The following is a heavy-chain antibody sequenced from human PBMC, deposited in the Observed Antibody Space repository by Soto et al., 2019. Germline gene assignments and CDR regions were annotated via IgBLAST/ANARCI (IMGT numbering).Heavy chain of an antibody. CDR3: ARVFGTYYDILTGYYNDNWLDP. D-gene: IGHD3-9*01. J-gene: IGHJ5*02. V-gene: IGHV4-59*01. CDR2: IYYSGST. Sequence: SETLSLTCTVSGGSISSYYWSWIRQPPGKGLEWIGYIYYSGSTNYNPSLKSRVTISVDTSKSQFSLKLSSVTAADTAVYYCARVFGTYYDILTGYYNDNWLDPWGQGTLVTVSS. CDR1: GGSISSYY.